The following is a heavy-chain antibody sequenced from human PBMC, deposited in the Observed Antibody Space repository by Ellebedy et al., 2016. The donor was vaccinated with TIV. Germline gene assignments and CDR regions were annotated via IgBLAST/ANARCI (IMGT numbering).Heavy chain of an antibody. CDR1: GASMSSFY. CDR3: ARAVDAIGGSHNLFDY. J-gene: IGHJ4*02. V-gene: IGHV4-4*07. CDR2: IYVSGGT. D-gene: IGHD4-23*01. Sequence: SETLSLXXTVSGASMSSFYWNLIRQTAGKGLEWIGRIYVSGGTNYNPSLKSRVTMSVDTSKNQFSLKLSSVTAADTAVYYCARAVDAIGGSHNLFDYWGQGTLVTVSS.